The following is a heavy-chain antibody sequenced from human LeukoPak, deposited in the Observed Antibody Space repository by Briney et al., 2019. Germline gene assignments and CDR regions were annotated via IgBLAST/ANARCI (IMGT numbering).Heavy chain of an antibody. Sequence: ASVKVSCKASGYTFTSYGISWVRQAPGQGLEWMGWISAYNGNTNYAQKLQGRVTMTTDTSTSTAYMELRSLRSDDTAVYYCARVGHSSGWYRENYYYYGMDVWGQRTTVTVSS. CDR3: ARVGHSSGWYRENYYYYGMDV. CDR2: ISAYNGNT. CDR1: GYTFTSYG. V-gene: IGHV1-18*01. D-gene: IGHD6-19*01. J-gene: IGHJ6*02.